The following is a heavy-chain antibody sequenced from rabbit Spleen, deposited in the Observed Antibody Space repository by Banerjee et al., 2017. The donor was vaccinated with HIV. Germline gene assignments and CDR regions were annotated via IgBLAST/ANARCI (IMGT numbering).Heavy chain of an antibody. V-gene: IGHV1S40*01. CDR3: ARGAWSTDCMNL. D-gene: IGHD7-1*01. Sequence: QSLEESGGDLVKPEGSLTLTCTASGFTLSSYYMCWVRQAPGKGLKWIACIDAGSSGSTYYASWAKGRFTISKTSSTTVTLQMTSLTVADTATYFCARGAWSTDCMNLWGQGTLVTVS. CDR1: GFTLSSYY. CDR2: IDAGSSGST. J-gene: IGHJ4*01.